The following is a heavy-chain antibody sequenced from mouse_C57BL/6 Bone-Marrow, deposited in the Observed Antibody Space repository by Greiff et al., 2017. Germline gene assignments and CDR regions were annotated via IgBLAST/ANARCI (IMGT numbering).Heavy chain of an antibody. D-gene: IGHD2-5*01. Sequence: QRVESGGGLVKPGGSLKLSCAASGFTFSSYAMSWVRQTPEKRLEWVATISDGGSYTYYPDNVKGRFTISRDNAKNNLYLQMSHLKSEDTAMYDCARDPHYSNYEGFAYWGQGTLVTVSA. J-gene: IGHJ3*01. CDR1: GFTFSSYA. V-gene: IGHV5-4*01. CDR2: ISDGGSYT. CDR3: ARDPHYSNYEGFAY.